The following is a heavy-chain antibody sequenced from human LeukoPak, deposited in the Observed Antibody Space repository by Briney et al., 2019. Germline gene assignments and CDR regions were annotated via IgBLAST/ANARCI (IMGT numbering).Heavy chain of an antibody. V-gene: IGHV1-18*01. CDR1: GKTFNSNV. CDR3: ATGGSGPLYCSGGNCINKGGPDY. CDR2: INIYTGNT. D-gene: IGHD2-15*01. Sequence: GASVKVSCKASGKTFNSNVLSWVRQAPGQGLEWMGWINIYTGNTNYAQRFQGRATLTTDTSTRTAYMELKSLTSDDTALYYCATGGSGPLYCSGGNCINKGGPDYWGQGTLVTVSS. J-gene: IGHJ4*02.